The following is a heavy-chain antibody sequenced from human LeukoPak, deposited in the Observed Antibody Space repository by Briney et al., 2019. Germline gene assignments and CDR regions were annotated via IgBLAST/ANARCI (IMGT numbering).Heavy chain of an antibody. CDR2: IYYSGST. Sequence: SETLSLTCTVSGGSISSYHWSWIRQPPGKGLEWIGYIYYSGSTNYNPSLKSRVTISVDTSKNQFSLKLSSVTAADTAVYYCARGRRGRMVRGGVWFDPWGQGTLVTVSS. CDR1: GGSISSYH. J-gene: IGHJ5*02. V-gene: IGHV4-59*01. CDR3: ARGRRGRMVRGGVWFDP. D-gene: IGHD3-10*01.